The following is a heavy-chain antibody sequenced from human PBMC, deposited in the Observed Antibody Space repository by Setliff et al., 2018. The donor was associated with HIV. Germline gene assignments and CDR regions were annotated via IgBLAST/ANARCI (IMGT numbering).Heavy chain of an antibody. D-gene: IGHD3-10*01. J-gene: IGHJ6*02. CDR1: GYTSTSFS. V-gene: IGHV1-46*01. CDR2: INPSGDVI. CDR3: ASPSFGDVDYYYGMDV. Sequence: WASVKVSCKASGYTSTSFSLHWVRQAPGQGLEWMGIINPSGDVIRYAQKFQGRVTMTRYTSTSTVYMDLSSLRSEDTAVYYCASPSFGDVDYYYGMDVWGQGTTVTVSS.